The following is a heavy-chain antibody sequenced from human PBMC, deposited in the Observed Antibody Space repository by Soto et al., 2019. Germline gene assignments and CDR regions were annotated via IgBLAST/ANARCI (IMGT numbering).Heavy chain of an antibody. Sequence: PSETLSLTCAVYGASLSDNYCNWLRQPPGKGLEWIGEIDHSGNTNYNPSLRSRVPISIDTSKNQMSLHLGSVSAADTSVYYCARGRGEFDAWGPGTPVTVSS. CDR3: ARGRGEFDA. V-gene: IGHV4-34*01. CDR1: GASLSDNY. J-gene: IGHJ5*02. CDR2: IDHSGNT. D-gene: IGHD2-21*01.